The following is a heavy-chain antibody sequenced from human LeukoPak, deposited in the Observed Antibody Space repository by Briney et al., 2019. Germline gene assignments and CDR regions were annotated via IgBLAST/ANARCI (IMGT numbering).Heavy chain of an antibody. J-gene: IGHJ4*02. CDR3: AKARWVSNADAVL. Sequence: ASVKVSCKASGSTLTGYYMNWVRQAPGQGLEWMGWINTNTGDTEYAQKFQGRVTLTSDMTISTAYMELSRLRSDDTAIYYCAKARWVSNADAVLWGQGTLVTVSS. D-gene: IGHD1-1*01. CDR1: GSTLTGYY. V-gene: IGHV1-2*02. CDR2: INTNTGDT.